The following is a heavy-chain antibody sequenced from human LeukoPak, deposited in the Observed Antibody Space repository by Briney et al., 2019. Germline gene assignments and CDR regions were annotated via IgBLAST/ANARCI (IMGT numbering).Heavy chain of an antibody. CDR1: AFTFSSYA. D-gene: IGHD2-2*02. CDR3: AKLGTDCSSTSCYRRSFDY. CDR2: ITGSGDAT. J-gene: IGHJ4*02. V-gene: IGHV3-23*01. Sequence: PGGSLRLSCAASAFTFSSYAMSWVRQAPGKGLEWVSAITGSGDATYYADSVKGRFTISRDNSKNTLYLQMNSLRAEDTAVYYCAKLGTDCSSTSCYRRSFDYWGQGTLVTVSS.